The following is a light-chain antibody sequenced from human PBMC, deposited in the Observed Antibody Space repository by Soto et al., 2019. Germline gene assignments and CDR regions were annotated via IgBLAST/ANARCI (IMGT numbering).Light chain of an antibody. CDR1: QSVSSY. Sequence: EIVLTQSPATLSLSPGERATLSCRASQSVSSYLAWYQQKPGQAPRLLIYDASNRATGIPARFSGSGSGTAFTLTISGLEPEDFAVSYCQQRGKGPWTCGQGTKVEIK. CDR3: QQRGKGPWT. CDR2: DAS. V-gene: IGKV3-11*01. J-gene: IGKJ1*01.